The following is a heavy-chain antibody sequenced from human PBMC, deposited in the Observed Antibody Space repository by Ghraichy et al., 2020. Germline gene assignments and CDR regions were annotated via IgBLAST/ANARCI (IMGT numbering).Heavy chain of an antibody. J-gene: IGHJ4*02. V-gene: IGHV4-4*09. CDR2: IYTSGST. CDR3: ARMRDGYNYEVFDY. Sequence: SETLSLTCTVSGGSISSYYWSWIRQPPGKGLEWIGYIYTSGSTNYNPSLKSRVTISVDTSKNQFSLKLSSVTAADTAVYYCARMRDGYNYEVFDYWGQGTLVTVSS. D-gene: IGHD5-24*01. CDR1: GGSISSYY.